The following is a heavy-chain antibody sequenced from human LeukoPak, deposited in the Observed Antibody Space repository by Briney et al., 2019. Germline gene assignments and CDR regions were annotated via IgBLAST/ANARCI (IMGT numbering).Heavy chain of an antibody. CDR2: ISGGGST. D-gene: IGHD1-26*01. CDR3: AKDLQWGDYYYGMDV. CDR1: GFTFSTYA. J-gene: IGHJ6*02. Sequence: QPGGSLRLSCAASGFTFSTYAMSWVRQAPGKGLEWVSAISGGGSTYHADSVKGRFTISRDNSKNTLYLQMNSLRAEDTAVYYCAKDLQWGDYYYGMDVWGQGTTVTVSS. V-gene: IGHV3-23*01.